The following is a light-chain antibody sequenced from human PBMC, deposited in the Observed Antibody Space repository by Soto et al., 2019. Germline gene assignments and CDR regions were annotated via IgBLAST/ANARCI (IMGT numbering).Light chain of an antibody. V-gene: IGKV3-20*01. CDR1: QSVSSSY. CDR3: QQSYSTPRT. CDR2: GAS. Sequence: EIVLTQSPGTLSLSPGEIATLSCRASQSVSSSYLAWYQQKPGQAPRLLIYGASTRATGIPARISGSGSGTDFTLTISSLQPEDFATYYCQQSYSTPRTFGQGTKVDIK. J-gene: IGKJ1*01.